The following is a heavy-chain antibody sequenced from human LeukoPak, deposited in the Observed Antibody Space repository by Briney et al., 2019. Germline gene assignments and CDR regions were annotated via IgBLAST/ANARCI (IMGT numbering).Heavy chain of an antibody. Sequence: ETLSLTCTVSGGSISSSSYYWGWIRQPPGKGLEWVSSISSSSSYIYYADSVKGRFTISRDNAKNSLYLQMNSLRAEDTAVYYCARDKTLYAFDIWGQGTMVTVSS. CDR1: GGSISSSS. V-gene: IGHV3-21*01. CDR2: ISSSSSYI. J-gene: IGHJ3*02. D-gene: IGHD2/OR15-2a*01. CDR3: ARDKTLYAFDI.